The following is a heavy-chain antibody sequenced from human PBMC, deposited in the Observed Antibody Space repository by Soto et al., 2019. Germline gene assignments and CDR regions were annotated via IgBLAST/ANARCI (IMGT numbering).Heavy chain of an antibody. D-gene: IGHD6-13*01. CDR1: GFTFSTYA. CDR3: AKDRRPSYSASWYVTPADQ. V-gene: IGHV3-23*01. CDR2: ISGSGGAT. Sequence: VQLLDSGGGLVQPGGSLRLSCAASGFTFSTYAMSWVRQAPGQGLEWVSTISGSGGATSYADSVKGRFTISRDNSKNTVYLQMNSLRGEDTAVYYCAKDRRPSYSASWYVTPADQWGQGTLVTVSS. J-gene: IGHJ5*02.